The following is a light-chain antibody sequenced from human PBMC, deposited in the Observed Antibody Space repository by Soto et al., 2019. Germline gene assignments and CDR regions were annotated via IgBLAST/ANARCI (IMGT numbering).Light chain of an antibody. V-gene: IGKV2-30*01. CDR3: MQGTDWPYT. CDR2: KVS. CDR1: QSPVTTDGNTY. J-gene: IGKJ2*01. Sequence: DIVMTQSPLSLPVTLGQPASISCRSSQSPVTTDGNTYLNWFRQRPGQSPRRLIYKVSIRDSGVPDRFSGSGSGTEFTLKISRVEVEDVGVYYCMQGTDWPYTFGQGTKLEI.